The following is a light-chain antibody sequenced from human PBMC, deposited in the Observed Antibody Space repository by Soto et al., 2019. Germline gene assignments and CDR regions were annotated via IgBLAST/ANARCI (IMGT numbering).Light chain of an antibody. CDR2: GAS. CDR1: QRVSSN. CDR3: QQYNNWPKT. J-gene: IGKJ1*01. Sequence: EIVMTQSPATLSVSPGERATLSFSSSQRVSSNLAWYQQKPGQAPRLLIYGASTRATGIPARFSGSGSGTEFTLTISSLQSEDFAVYYCQQYNNWPKTFGQGTKVDIK. V-gene: IGKV3-15*01.